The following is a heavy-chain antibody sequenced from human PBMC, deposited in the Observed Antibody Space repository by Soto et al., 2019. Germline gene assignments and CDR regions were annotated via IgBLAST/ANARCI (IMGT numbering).Heavy chain of an antibody. J-gene: IGHJ6*02. D-gene: IGHD4-17*01. V-gene: IGHV1-69*13. CDR2: IIPIFGTA. Sequence: GASVKVSCKTSGGTFSSYAISWVRQAPGQGLEWMGGIIPIFGTANYAQKFQGRVTITADESTSTAYMELSSLRSEDTAVYYCAREEITTVVNGMDVWGQGTTVTVSS. CDR1: GGTFSSYA. CDR3: AREEITTVVNGMDV.